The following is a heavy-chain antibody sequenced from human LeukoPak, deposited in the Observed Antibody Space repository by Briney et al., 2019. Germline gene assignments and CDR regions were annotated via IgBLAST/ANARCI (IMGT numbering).Heavy chain of an antibody. CDR1: GFTFSSYS. CDR3: ARVPGSYYVDFDY. D-gene: IGHD3-10*01. J-gene: IGHJ4*02. V-gene: IGHV3-23*01. CDR2: ISGSGGNT. Sequence: GGSLRLSCAASGFTFSSYSMNWVRQAPGRGLSWSSAISGSGGNTYHADSVKGRFTISRDNSKNTLYLQMNSLRAEDTAVYYCARVPGSYYVDFDYWGQGTLVTVSS.